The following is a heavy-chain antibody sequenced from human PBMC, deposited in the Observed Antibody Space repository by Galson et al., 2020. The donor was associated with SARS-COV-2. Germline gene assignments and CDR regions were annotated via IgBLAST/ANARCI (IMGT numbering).Heavy chain of an antibody. Sequence: GGSLRLSCAASGFTFSSYAMSWVRQAPGKGLEWVSAICDSGSNTYYADSVKGRFAISRDNSNNIVYLQMFSLRAEDTALYYCAKGWVGGSNWYGDFDFWGQGTLVTVSS. D-gene: IGHD6-13*01. CDR1: GFTFSSYA. CDR2: ICDSGSNT. CDR3: AKGWVGGSNWYGDFDF. J-gene: IGHJ4*02. V-gene: IGHV3-23*01.